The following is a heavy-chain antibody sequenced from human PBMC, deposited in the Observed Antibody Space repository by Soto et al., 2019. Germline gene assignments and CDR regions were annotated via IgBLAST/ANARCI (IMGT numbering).Heavy chain of an antibody. V-gene: IGHV3-7*01. CDR1: GFTFGNYW. J-gene: IGHJ4*02. CDR2: IKEDGSEK. CDR3: ARGLTRDADYFDS. Sequence: XXSLRLSFAASGFTFGNYWMNWVPQAPGKGLEWVAYIKEDGSEKYFAESVKGRCTISRDNAKNSLDLLVNSLTAEDTAVYYCARGLTRDADYFDSWDRGTLVTVSS. D-gene: IGHD2-2*01.